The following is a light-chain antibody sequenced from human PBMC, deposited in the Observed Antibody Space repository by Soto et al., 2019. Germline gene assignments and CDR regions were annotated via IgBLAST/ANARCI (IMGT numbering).Light chain of an antibody. CDR2: GAS. CDR3: QQYGSSPPRLT. J-gene: IGKJ4*01. V-gene: IGKV3-20*01. CDR1: QSVSSNY. Sequence: EIVLTQSPGTLSLSPGERATLSCRASQSVSSNYLTWYQQKPGQAPRLLIYGASSRSTGIPDRFGGSGSGTDFTLTISGLEPEDFAVYYCQQYGSSPPRLTFGGGTKVDIK.